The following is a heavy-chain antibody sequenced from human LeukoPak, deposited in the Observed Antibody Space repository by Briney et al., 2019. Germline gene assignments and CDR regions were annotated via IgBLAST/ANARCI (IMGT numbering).Heavy chain of an antibody. J-gene: IGHJ4*02. CDR3: ARAGQGYCTSTSCYLSLDY. D-gene: IGHD2-2*01. CDR2: IYYSGSA. V-gene: IGHV4-59*01. CDR1: GGSISSYY. Sequence: SETLSLTCTVSGGSISSYYWSWIRQPPGKGLEWIGYIYYSGSANYNPSLKSRVTISVDTSKNQFSLKLSSVTAADTAVYYCARAGQGYCTSTSCYLSLDYWGQGTLVIVSS.